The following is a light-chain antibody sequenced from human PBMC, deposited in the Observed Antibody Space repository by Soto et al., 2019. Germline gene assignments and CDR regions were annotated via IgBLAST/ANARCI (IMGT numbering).Light chain of an antibody. CDR3: QHYAEWPLT. Sequence: EIVITQSPATLSVSPGEGATLSCRASQGIGITLAWYQQKPGQTPRLLIYGASTMATGVPARFSGSGSGTDFILTINSLQSEDFADYYLQHYAEWPLTFGGGTKIEIK. J-gene: IGKJ4*01. V-gene: IGKV3-15*01. CDR2: GAS. CDR1: QGIGIT.